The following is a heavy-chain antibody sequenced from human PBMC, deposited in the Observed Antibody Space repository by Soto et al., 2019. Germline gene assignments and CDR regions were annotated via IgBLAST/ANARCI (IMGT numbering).Heavy chain of an antibody. CDR3: ARHPPALAIDY. CDR1: GGSISSSSYY. V-gene: IGHV4-39*01. CDR2: IYYSGST. J-gene: IGHJ4*02. D-gene: IGHD2-2*01. Sequence: SETLSLTCTVSGGSISSSSYYWGWIRQPPGKGLEWIGSIYYSGSTYYNPSLKSRVTISVDTSKNQFSLKLSSVTAADTAVYYCARHPPALAIDYWGQGTLVTVSS.